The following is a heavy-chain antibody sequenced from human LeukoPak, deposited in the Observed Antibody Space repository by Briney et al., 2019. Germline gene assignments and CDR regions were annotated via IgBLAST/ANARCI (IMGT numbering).Heavy chain of an antibody. D-gene: IGHD6-13*01. V-gene: IGHV3-21*01. Sequence: GGSLRLSCAASGFTFSSYSMNWVRQAPGKGLEWVSSISSSSSYIYYADSVKGRFTISRDNAKNSLYLQMNSLRAEDTAVYYCARDPSAAGQFDYWGQGTLVTVSS. CDR3: ARDPSAAGQFDY. J-gene: IGHJ4*02. CDR1: GFTFSSYS. CDR2: ISSSSSYI.